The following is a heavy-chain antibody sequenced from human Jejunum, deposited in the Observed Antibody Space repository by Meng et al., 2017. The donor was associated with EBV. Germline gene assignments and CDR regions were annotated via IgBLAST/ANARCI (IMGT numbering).Heavy chain of an antibody. V-gene: IGHV7-4-1*02. Sequence: QVQLVESGSELNKPWASVKVSCQASGYTFTSSVINWVRQAPGQGLEWMGWINTNTGYPTYAQDFTGRFVFSLDTSVSTAYLQITSLSTEDNAVYYCARVRPGGGWFDPWGQGTLVHRLL. CDR1: GYTFTSSV. CDR3: ARVRPGGGWFDP. CDR2: INTNTGYP. J-gene: IGHJ5*02. D-gene: IGHD2-8*02.